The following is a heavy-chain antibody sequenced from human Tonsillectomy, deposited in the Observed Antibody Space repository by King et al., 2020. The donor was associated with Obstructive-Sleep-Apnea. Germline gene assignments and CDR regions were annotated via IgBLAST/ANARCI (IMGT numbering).Heavy chain of an antibody. J-gene: IGHJ4*02. CDR2: IKQAIGAK. CDR3: ARDRPRDDYGDLHEVY. Sequence: VQLVESGGGLVQPGGSLRVSCTVPVFTFSNYWLTWVRLGPGTGLEWVANIKQAIGAKNYVDFVKGRCTISRDNAKNSRYLQMNSLRAEDTAVYYCARDRPRDDYGDLHEVYWGQGTLVTVSS. CDR1: VFTFSNYW. D-gene: IGHD4-17*01. V-gene: IGHV3-7*01.